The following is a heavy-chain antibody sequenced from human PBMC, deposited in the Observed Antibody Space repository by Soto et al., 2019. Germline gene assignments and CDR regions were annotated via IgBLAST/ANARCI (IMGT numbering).Heavy chain of an antibody. CDR3: ARQSYDYVWGSYRRIHFDY. J-gene: IGHJ4*02. CDR1: GYSFTSYW. V-gene: IGHV5-51*01. D-gene: IGHD3-16*02. Sequence: PGESLKISCKGSGYSFTSYWIGWVRQMPGKGLEWMGIIYPGDSDTRYSPSFQGQVTISADKSISTAYLQWSSLKASDTATYYCARQSYDYVWGSYRRIHFDYWGQGTLVTVSS. CDR2: IYPGDSDT.